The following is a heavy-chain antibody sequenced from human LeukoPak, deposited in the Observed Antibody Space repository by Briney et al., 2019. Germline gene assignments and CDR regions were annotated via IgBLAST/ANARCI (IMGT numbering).Heavy chain of an antibody. CDR1: GFTFSRFA. CDR2: ISGNGHQT. J-gene: IGHJ4*02. Sequence: GGSRRLSCSASGFTFSRFAMTWGRQLPGRGLEWVSSISGNGHQTYYADSVKGRFSVSRDNSKNILYLQMDSLRADDSALYYCAKDANYYDSSGYLIPFDYWGQGTLVTVSS. V-gene: IGHV3-23*01. D-gene: IGHD3-22*01. CDR3: AKDANYYDSSGYLIPFDY.